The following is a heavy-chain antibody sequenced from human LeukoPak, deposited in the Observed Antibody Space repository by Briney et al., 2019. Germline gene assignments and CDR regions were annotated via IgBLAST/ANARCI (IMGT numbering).Heavy chain of an antibody. CDR3: ASQMGATLDY. Sequence: SETLSLTCTVSGGSISGYYWTWIRQLPGKGLEWIGYIYNSGITNYNPSLKSRVTVSVDTSKNQFSLRLTSVTAADTAVYYCASQMGATLDYWGQGTLVTVSS. V-gene: IGHV4-59*08. CDR2: IYNSGIT. CDR1: GGSISGYY. J-gene: IGHJ4*02. D-gene: IGHD1-26*01.